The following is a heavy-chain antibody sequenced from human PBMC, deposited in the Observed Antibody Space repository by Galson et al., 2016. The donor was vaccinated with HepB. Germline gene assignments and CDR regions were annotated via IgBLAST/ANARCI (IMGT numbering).Heavy chain of an antibody. V-gene: IGHV3-30*03. CDR1: GFTFSGYG. J-gene: IGHJ5*02. D-gene: IGHD3-3*01. Sequence: SLRLSCAASGFTFSGYGMNWVRQAPGKGLEWVALISHDGNKKYYAESVRGRSSVSRDNSNSTLYLLMDSLRAEDTAIYYCARGGFTIYGEGFDPWGQGTLVTVSS. CDR3: ARGGFTIYGEGFDP. CDR2: ISHDGNKK.